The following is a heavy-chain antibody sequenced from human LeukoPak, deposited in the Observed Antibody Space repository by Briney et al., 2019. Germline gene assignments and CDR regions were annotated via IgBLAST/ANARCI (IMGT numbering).Heavy chain of an antibody. Sequence: ASVKVSCKSSGYTFTSYGISWVRQAPGQGLEWMGWISAYNGNTNYAQKLQGRVTMTTDTSTSTAYIELRSLRSDDTAVYYCARVGSHDSSGAYWGQGTLVTVSS. J-gene: IGHJ4*02. V-gene: IGHV1-18*01. CDR2: ISAYNGNT. D-gene: IGHD3-22*01. CDR3: ARVGSHDSSGAY. CDR1: GYTFTSYG.